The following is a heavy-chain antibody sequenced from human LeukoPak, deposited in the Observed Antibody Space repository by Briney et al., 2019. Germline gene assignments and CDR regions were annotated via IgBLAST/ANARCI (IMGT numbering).Heavy chain of an antibody. V-gene: IGHV3-66*01. CDR2: IYSGGGT. D-gene: IGHD5-18*01. CDR1: GFTVSGNY. J-gene: IGHJ4*02. Sequence: GGSLRHSCAPSGFTVSGNYMSWVRPAPGKGVEWVSIIYSGGGTYYADSVKGRFTISRDNSKNTLYLQMNSLRAEDTAVYYCARDQVPALANWGQGTLVTVSS. CDR3: ARDQVPALAN.